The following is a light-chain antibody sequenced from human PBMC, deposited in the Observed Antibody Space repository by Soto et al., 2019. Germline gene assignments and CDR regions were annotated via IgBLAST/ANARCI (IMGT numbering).Light chain of an antibody. CDR2: RAS. CDR3: HQYENWPQT. CDR1: QSISSN. J-gene: IGKJ1*01. V-gene: IGKV3-15*01. Sequence: EIVMTQSPATLSVSPGERATLSCRASQSISSNLAWYQQKLGQAPRLLIYRASTRATGIPARFSGSGSVTEFSLTSSSLQSEDFALYYCHQYENWPQTFGQGTKVEI.